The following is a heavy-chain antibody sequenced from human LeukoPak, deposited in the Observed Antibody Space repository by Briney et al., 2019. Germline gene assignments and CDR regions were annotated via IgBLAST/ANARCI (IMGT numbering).Heavy chain of an antibody. Sequence: ASVKVSCKASGYTFTCYGISWVRQAPGQGLEWMGWISAYNGNTNYAQKLQGRVTMTTDTSTSTAYMELRSLRSDNTAVYYCAGVVPAATGVDAFDIWGQGTMVTVSS. J-gene: IGHJ3*02. V-gene: IGHV1-18*01. D-gene: IGHD2-2*01. CDR3: AGVVPAATGVDAFDI. CDR1: GYTFTCYG. CDR2: ISAYNGNT.